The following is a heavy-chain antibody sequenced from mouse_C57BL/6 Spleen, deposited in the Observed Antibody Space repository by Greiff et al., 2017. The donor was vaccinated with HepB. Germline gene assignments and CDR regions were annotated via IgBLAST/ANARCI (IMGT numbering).Heavy chain of an antibody. CDR2: INPSTGGT. D-gene: IGHD1-1*01. V-gene: IGHV1-42*01. Sequence: EVQLQQSGPELVKPGASVKISCKASGYSFTGYYMNWVKQSPEKSLEWIGEINPSTGGTTYNQKFKAKATLTVDKSSSTAYMQLKSLTSEDSAVYYCARTRGNYYGSSFYFDYWGQGTTLTVSS. CDR3: ARTRGNYYGSSFYFDY. CDR1: GYSFTGYY. J-gene: IGHJ2*01.